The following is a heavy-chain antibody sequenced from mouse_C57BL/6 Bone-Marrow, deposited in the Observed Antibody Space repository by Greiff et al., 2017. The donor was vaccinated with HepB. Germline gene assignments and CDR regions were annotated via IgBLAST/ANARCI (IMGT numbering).Heavy chain of an antibody. CDR3: ARDRGGCDY. Sequence: EVKLEESGGGLVKPGGSLKLSCAASGFTFSSYAMSWVRQTPEKRLEWVATISDGGSYTYYPDNVKGRFTISRDNAKNNLYLQMSHLKSEDTAMYYCARDRGGCDYWGQGTTLTVSS. V-gene: IGHV5-4*01. CDR2: ISDGGSYT. CDR1: GFTFSSYA. J-gene: IGHJ2*01. D-gene: IGHD1-1*02.